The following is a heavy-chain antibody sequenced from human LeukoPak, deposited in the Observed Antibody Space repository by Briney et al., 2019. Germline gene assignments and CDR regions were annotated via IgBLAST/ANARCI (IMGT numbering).Heavy chain of an antibody. V-gene: IGHV1-2*02. CDR2: INPNSGGT. Sequence: ASVKVSCKASGYTFTGYYMHWVRQAPGQGLEWMGWINPNSGGTNYAQKFQGRVTMTRDTSISTAYMELSRLRSDDTAVYYCARDYYDSSGYRDHWGQGTLVTVSS. CDR3: ARDYYDSSGYRDH. D-gene: IGHD3-22*01. CDR1: GYTFTGYY. J-gene: IGHJ4*02.